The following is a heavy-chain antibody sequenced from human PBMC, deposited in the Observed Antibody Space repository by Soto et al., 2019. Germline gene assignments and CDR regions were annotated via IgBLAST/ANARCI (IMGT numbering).Heavy chain of an antibody. CDR3: ARQNIVVVPAAKWFDP. CDR1: GGSISSSSYY. J-gene: IGHJ5*02. Sequence: PSETLSLTCTVSGGSISSSSYYWGWIRQPPGKGLEWIGSIYYSGSTYYNPSLKSRVTISVDTSKNQFSLKLSSVTAADTAVYYCARQNIVVVPAAKWFDPWGQGTLVTVSS. V-gene: IGHV4-39*01. CDR2: IYYSGST. D-gene: IGHD2-2*01.